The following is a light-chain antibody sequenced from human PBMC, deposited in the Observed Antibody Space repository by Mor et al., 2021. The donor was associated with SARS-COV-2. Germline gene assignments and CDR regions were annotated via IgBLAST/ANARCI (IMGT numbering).Light chain of an antibody. CDR1: QSVSSNY. CDR3: QQYGSSALT. V-gene: IGKV3-20*01. CDR2: GAS. J-gene: IGKJ4*01. Sequence: ARERATLTCRASQSVSSNYLAWYQQKPGQAPRLLIYGASSRATGIPDRFSGSGSGTDFILTINRLEPEDFAVYYCQQYGSSALTFGGGTKVEI.